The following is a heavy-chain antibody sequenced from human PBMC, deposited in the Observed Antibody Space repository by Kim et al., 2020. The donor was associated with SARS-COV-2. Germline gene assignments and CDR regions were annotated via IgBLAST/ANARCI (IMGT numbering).Heavy chain of an antibody. J-gene: IGHJ6*02. V-gene: IGHV1-58*01. D-gene: IGHD3-9*01. CDR3: AAINYDILTGFDAPYGMDV. CDR1: GFTFTSSA. CDR2: IVVGSGNT. Sequence: SVKVSCKASGFTFTSSAVQWVRQARGQRLEWIGWIVVGSGNTNYAQKFQERVTITRDMSTSTAYMELSSLRSEDTAVYYCAAINYDILTGFDAPYGMDVWGQGTTVTVSS.